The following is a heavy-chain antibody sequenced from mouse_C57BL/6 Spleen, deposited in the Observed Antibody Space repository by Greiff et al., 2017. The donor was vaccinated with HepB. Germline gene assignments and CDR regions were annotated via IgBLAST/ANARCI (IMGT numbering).Heavy chain of an antibody. CDR3: ARSHYYGSSPLDY. Sequence: VKLQQPGAELVRPGSSVKLSCKASGYTFTSYWMDWVKQRPGQGLEWIGNIYPSDSETHYNQKFKDKATLTVDKSSSTAYMQLSSLTSEDSAVYYCARSHYYGSSPLDYWGQGTTLTVSS. D-gene: IGHD1-1*01. V-gene: IGHV1-61*01. CDR1: GYTFTSYW. CDR2: IYPSDSET. J-gene: IGHJ2*01.